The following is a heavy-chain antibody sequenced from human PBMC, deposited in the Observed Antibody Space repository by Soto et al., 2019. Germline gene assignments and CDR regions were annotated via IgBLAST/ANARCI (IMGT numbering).Heavy chain of an antibody. CDR2: INAGNGNT. CDR1: GYTFTSYA. Sequence: GASVKVSCKASGYTFTSYAMHWVRQAPGQRLEWMGWINAGNGNTKLSQEFQGRITIYRDPFAGHGFIGLSRLEFEGTALYYCANSYGYGFPPAFDYWGQGTLVTVSS. CDR3: ANSYGYGFPPAFDY. V-gene: IGHV1-3*01. J-gene: IGHJ4*02. D-gene: IGHD3-16*01.